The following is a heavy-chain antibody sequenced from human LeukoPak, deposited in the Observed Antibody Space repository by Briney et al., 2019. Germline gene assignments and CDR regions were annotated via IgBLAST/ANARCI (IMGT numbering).Heavy chain of an antibody. V-gene: IGHV3-7*05. CDR2: IKQDGGEE. Sequence: GGSPRLSCAASGFTFSIYWMSWVRQAPGKGLEWVANIKQDGGEESYVDSVRGRFTISRDNAKNSLYLQVNSLRAEDTAVYYCARGHYGLHVWGQGTTVTVSS. CDR3: ARGHYGLHV. CDR1: GFTFSIYW. J-gene: IGHJ6*02.